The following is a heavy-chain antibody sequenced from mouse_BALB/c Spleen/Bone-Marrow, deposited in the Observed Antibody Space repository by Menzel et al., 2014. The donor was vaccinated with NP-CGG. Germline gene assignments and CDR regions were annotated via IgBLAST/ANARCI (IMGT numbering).Heavy chain of an antibody. V-gene: IGHV1-7*01. CDR1: GYTFTGTW. CDR3: ARDY. Sequence: VQVVESGPELAKPGASVKMSCKASGYTFTGTWIHWIKQRPGQGLEWIGYINPSTGYAEYNQNFKDKATLTVDKSSSTAYMQLSSLTSEDSAVYYCARDYWGQGTTLTVSS. CDR2: INPSTGYA. J-gene: IGHJ2*01.